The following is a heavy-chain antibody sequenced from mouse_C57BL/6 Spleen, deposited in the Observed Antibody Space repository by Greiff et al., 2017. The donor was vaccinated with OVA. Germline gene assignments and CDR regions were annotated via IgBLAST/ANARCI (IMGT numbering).Heavy chain of an antibody. V-gene: IGHV1-77*01. J-gene: IGHJ4*01. D-gene: IGHD1-1*01. Sequence: QVQLQQSGAELVKPGASVKISCKASGYTFTDYYINWVKQRPGQGLEWIGKIGPGSGSTYYNEKFKGKATLTADKSSSTAYMQLSSLTSEDSAVYFCARWPITTVVADYAMDYWGQGTSVTVSS. CDR3: ARWPITTVVADYAMDY. CDR2: IGPGSGST. CDR1: GYTFTDYY.